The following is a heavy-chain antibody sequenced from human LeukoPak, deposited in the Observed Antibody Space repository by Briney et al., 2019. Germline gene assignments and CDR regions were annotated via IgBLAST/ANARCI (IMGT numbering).Heavy chain of an antibody. CDR1: GFTFGDYA. J-gene: IGHJ5*02. CDR2: IRSKAYGGTT. V-gene: IGHV3-49*03. CDR3: TRGFGVVIIQRFDP. Sequence: GGSLRLSCTASGFTFGDYAMSWFRQAPGKGLEWVGFIRSKAYGGTTEYAASVKGRFTISRDDSKSIAYLQMNSLKTEDTAVYYCTRGFGVVIIQRFDPWGQGTLVTVSS. D-gene: IGHD3-3*01.